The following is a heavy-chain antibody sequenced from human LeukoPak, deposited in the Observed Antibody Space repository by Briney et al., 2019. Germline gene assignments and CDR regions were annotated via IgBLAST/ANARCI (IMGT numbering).Heavy chain of an antibody. D-gene: IGHD5-18*01. J-gene: IGHJ5*02. CDR1: GGSISSYY. Sequence: SETLSLTGTVSGGSISSYYWGWIRQPPGKGLEWIGEINHIGSTNYNPSLKSRVTISVDTSKNQFSLKLSSVTAADTAVYYCARVGTRYGYLNPRNNWFDPWGQGTLVTVSS. V-gene: IGHV4-34*01. CDR2: INHIGST. CDR3: ARVGTRYGYLNPRNNWFDP.